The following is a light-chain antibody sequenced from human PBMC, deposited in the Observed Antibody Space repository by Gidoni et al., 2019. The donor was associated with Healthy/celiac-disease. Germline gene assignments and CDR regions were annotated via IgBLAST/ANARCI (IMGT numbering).Light chain of an antibody. V-gene: IGKV3-11*01. CDR1: QSVSSY. CDR2: DAS. CDR3: QQRSNWPPIT. Sequence: EIAFTQPPATLSLSPGERATLSCRARQSVSSYLAWYQQKPGQAPRLLIYDASNRATGIPARFSGSGSGTDFTLTISSIEPEDFAVYYCQQRSNWPPITFXQXTRLXIK. J-gene: IGKJ5*01.